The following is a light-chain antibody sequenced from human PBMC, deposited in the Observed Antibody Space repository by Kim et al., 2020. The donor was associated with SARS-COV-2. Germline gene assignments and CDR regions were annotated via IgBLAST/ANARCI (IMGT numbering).Light chain of an antibody. V-gene: IGLV3-1*01. Sequence: SPGQTARITCSGDKLGDKYACWYQQKPGQSPVLVIYQDSTRPSGIPERFSGSNSGNTATLTISETQVMDEADYYCQAWDSSSNWVFGGGTQLTV. CDR3: QAWDSSSNWV. CDR1: KLGDKY. CDR2: QDS. J-gene: IGLJ3*02.